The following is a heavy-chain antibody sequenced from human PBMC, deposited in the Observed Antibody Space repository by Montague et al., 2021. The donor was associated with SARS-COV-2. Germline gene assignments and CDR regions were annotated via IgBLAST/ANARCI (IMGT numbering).Heavy chain of an antibody. CDR1: GGSFSGYY. Sequence: SETLSLTCAVYGGSFSGYYWSWIRQPPAKGLEWVWDINHSGRTNNNPSLKSRVIVSVDTYTNQFSLKLSSVSAADTAVYYCARRGSSVWGVDVSSDLDDWGQGTLVIVSS. CDR2: INHSGRT. J-gene: IGHJ4*02. V-gene: IGHV4-34*01. CDR3: ARRGSSVWGVDVSSDLDD. D-gene: IGHD3-10*01.